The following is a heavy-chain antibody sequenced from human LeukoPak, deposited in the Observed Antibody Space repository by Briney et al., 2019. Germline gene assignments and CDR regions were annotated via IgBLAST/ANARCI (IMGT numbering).Heavy chain of an antibody. V-gene: IGHV4-34*01. D-gene: IGHD6-19*01. J-gene: IGHJ4*02. CDR3: ARVAFRQWLVQGIDY. Sequence: SETLSLTCAVYGGSFSGYYWSWIRQPPGKGLEWIGEINHSGSTNYNPSLKSRVTISVDTSKNQFSLKLSSVTAADTAVYYCARVAFRQWLVQGIDYWGQGTLVTVSS. CDR1: GGSFSGYY. CDR2: INHSGST.